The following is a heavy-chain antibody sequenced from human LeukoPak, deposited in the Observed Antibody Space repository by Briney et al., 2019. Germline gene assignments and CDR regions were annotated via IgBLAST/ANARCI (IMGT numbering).Heavy chain of an antibody. D-gene: IGHD1-26*01. CDR3: ARGRNLHSGSYRYYFDY. V-gene: IGHV4-34*01. CDR1: GGSFSGYY. CDR2: INHSGST. J-gene: IGHJ4*02. Sequence: SETLSLTCAVYGGSFSGYYWSWIRQPAGKGLEWIGEINHSGSTNYNPSLKSRVTISVDTSKNQFSLKLSSVTAADTAVYYCARGRNLHSGSYRYYFDYWGQGTLVTVSS.